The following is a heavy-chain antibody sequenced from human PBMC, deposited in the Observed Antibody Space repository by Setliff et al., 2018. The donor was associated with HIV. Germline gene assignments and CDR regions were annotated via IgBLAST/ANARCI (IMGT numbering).Heavy chain of an antibody. Sequence: SGPTLVNPTHPLTLTCTVSGFAPSSTRVGVPWIRQPPGKALEWLADIFSNDEKSFRPSLKSRLFISTDTSKSQVVLSMTNMDPVDTATYYCARIPKRLGAFDIWGQGTMVTVSS. D-gene: IGHD3-16*01. J-gene: IGHJ3*02. CDR3: ARIPKRLGAFDI. CDR2: IFSNDEK. V-gene: IGHV2-26*01. CDR1: GFAPSSTRVG.